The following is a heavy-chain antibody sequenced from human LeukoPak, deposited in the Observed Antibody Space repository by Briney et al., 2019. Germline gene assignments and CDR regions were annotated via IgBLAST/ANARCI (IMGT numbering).Heavy chain of an antibody. J-gene: IGHJ4*02. CDR1: GGSISSGGYH. V-gene: IGHV4-31*03. Sequence: SETLSLTCTVSGGSISSGGYHWSWIRQHPGKGLEWIGCVYYSGSTYYNPSLKSRVTILVDTSKNQFSLKLTSVTAADTAVYYCARGRGGGDYWGQGTLVTVSS. CDR3: ARGRGGGDY. CDR2: VYYSGST. D-gene: IGHD3-16*01.